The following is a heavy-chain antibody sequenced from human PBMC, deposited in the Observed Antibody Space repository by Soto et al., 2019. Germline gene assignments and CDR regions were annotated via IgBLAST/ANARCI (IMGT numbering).Heavy chain of an antibody. CDR2: IVVGSGNT. D-gene: IGHD3-10*01. Sequence: AVKVSCKASGFTFTSSAVQCVRQARGQLLEWIGWIVVGSGNTNYAQKFQERVTITRDMSTSTAYMELSSLRSEDTAVYYCAAEGRIRITMVRGALGGMDVWGQGTTVTVSS. J-gene: IGHJ6*02. CDR3: AAEGRIRITMVRGALGGMDV. CDR1: GFTFTSSA. V-gene: IGHV1-58*01.